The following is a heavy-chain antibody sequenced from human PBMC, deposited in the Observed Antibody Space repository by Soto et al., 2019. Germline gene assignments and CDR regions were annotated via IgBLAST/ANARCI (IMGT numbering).Heavy chain of an antibody. CDR3: TRDRPHNWFDP. Sequence: PGGSLRLSCAASGFTFSPHWMHWVRQAPGKGLVWVSRVSNDGSTTIYADSVKGRFTISRDNARNTLYLQMNSLRVEDTAVYYCTRDRPHNWFDPWGQGTLVTVSS. CDR1: GFTFSPHW. CDR2: VSNDGSTT. V-gene: IGHV3-74*01. J-gene: IGHJ5*02.